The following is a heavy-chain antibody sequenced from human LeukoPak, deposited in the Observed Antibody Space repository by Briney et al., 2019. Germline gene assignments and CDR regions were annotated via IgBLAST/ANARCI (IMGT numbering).Heavy chain of an antibody. CDR1: GYTFTSYD. V-gene: IGHV1-69*13. D-gene: IGHD6-19*01. Sequence: SVKVSCKASGYTFTSYDINWVRQAPGQGLEWMGGIIPIFGTANYAQKFQGRVTITADESTSTAYMELSSLRSEDTAVYYCARDSGMAVAGTPTGTDYFDYWGQGTLVTVSS. J-gene: IGHJ4*02. CDR3: ARDSGMAVAGTPTGTDYFDY. CDR2: IIPIFGTA.